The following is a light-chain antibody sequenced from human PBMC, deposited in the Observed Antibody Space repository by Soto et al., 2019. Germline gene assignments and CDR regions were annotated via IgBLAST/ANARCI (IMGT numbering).Light chain of an antibody. Sequence: EIVMTQSPATLSVSPGERATLSCRASQSVSSDFAWYQQKPGQTPSLLIYAASTRATGIPARFSGSGSGTEFNLTMSSLQSEDFVVYYCQQYHNWPRTFGQGTKVEI. CDR3: QQYHNWPRT. V-gene: IGKV3D-15*01. J-gene: IGKJ1*01. CDR1: QSVSSD. CDR2: AAS.